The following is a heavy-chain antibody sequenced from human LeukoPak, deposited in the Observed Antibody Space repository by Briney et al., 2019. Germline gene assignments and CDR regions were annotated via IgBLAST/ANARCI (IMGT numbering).Heavy chain of an antibody. Sequence: SETLSLTCTVSGGSITTGDYYWGWIRQPPGKGLEWIGSIYYSWSTYYNPSLKSRVTISVDTSKNQFSLNLSSVTAADTAVYYCAKHQCSSTRCYSFYYNGMDVWGQGTTVTVSS. CDR1: GGSITTGDYY. D-gene: IGHD2-2*02. CDR3: AKHQCSSTRCYSFYYNGMDV. CDR2: IYYSWST. V-gene: IGHV4-39*01. J-gene: IGHJ6*02.